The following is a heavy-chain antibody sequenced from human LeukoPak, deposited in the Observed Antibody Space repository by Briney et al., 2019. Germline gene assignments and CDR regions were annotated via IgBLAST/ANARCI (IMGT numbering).Heavy chain of an antibody. CDR2: INPNSGGT. CDR1: GYTFTSNY. V-gene: IGHV1-2*02. CDR3: ARGTGEPHYFDY. Sequence: ASVKVSCKAFGYTFTSNYMHWVRQAPGQGLEWMGWINPNSGGTNYAQKFQGRVTMTRDTSISTAYMELSRLRSDDTAVYYCARGTGEPHYFDYWGQGTLVTVSS. J-gene: IGHJ4*02. D-gene: IGHD3-16*01.